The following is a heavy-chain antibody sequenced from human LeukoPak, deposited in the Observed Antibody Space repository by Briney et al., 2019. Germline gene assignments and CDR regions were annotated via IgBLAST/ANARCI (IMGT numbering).Heavy chain of an antibody. V-gene: IGHV3-33*01. CDR3: ARGQPPSYYDMDV. D-gene: IGHD6-13*01. J-gene: IGHJ6*02. Sequence: PGRSLRLSCAASGFTFSSYVMHWVRQAPGKGLEWVAVIWSDGSSKHYADSVKGRFTISRDNSKNTLYLQMNSLRAEDTALYYCARGQPPSYYDMDVWGQGTTVTVSS. CDR1: GFTFSSYV. CDR2: IWSDGSSK.